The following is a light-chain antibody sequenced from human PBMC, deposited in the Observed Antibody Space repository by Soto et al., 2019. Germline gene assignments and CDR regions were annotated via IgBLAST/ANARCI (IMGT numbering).Light chain of an antibody. CDR3: QQYNTWPPIT. J-gene: IGKJ5*01. CDR2: GAS. Sequence: DIQMTQSPSSLSASVGDRVTITCQASQDISNYLNWYQQKPGKAPKLLIFGASTRATGIPARFSGTGSGTELTLTISSLQSEDFAVYYCQQYNTWPPITFGQGTRLEIK. V-gene: IGKV1-33*01. CDR1: QDISNY.